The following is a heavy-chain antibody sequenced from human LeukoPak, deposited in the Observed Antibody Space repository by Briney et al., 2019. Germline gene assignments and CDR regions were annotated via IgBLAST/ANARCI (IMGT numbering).Heavy chain of an antibody. CDR1: GFTFSYYG. V-gene: IGHV3-33*01. CDR2: MWSDGIRK. J-gene: IGHJ3*02. Sequence: GGSLRLSCATSGFTFSYYGIHWVRQAPGKGLEWVAVMWSDGIRKYYTDSVKGRFTVSRDTSKNTQYLEMSSLRVEDTAVYYCTRDADTSGHYDIFDIWGQGSMVTVSS. CDR3: TRDADTSGHYDIFDI. D-gene: IGHD6-19*01.